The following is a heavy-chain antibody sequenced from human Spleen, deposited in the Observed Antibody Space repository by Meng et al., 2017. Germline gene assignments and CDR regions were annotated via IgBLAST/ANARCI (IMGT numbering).Heavy chain of an antibody. V-gene: IGHV4-39*01. CDR3: VRSSGWVRTGFDP. CDR2: IGHSGIT. D-gene: IGHD6-19*01. J-gene: IGHJ5*02. CDR1: GGSISTSGYY. Sequence: QPQLQESGPGRVKPSEALSLTCSVSGGSISTSGYYWGWIRQPPGKGLEWIGSIGHSGITYYTPSLKSPVTVSIDTSKSQFSLKLTSVTAADTAVYYCVRSSGWVRTGFDPWGQGTLVTVSS.